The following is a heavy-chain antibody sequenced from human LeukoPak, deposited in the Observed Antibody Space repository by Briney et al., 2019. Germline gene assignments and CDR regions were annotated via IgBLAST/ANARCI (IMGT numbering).Heavy chain of an antibody. CDR2: IRGSTTYV. V-gene: IGHV3-21*01. CDR3: ARDSLTMIVGRQKRGLDY. D-gene: IGHD3-22*01. J-gene: IGHJ4*02. Sequence: GGSLRLSCAASGFTFSNYNMNWVRQAPGKGLEWVSSIRGSTTYVYYADSVKGRFTISRDNAKNSLYLQMNSLRAEDTAVYYCARDSLTMIVGRQKRGLDYWGQGTLVTVSS. CDR1: GFTFSNYN.